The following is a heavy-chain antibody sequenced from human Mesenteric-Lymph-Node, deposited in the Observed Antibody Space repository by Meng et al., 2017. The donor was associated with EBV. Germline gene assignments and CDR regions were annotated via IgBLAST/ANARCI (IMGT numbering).Heavy chain of an antibody. CDR1: GYTFPNYG. Sequence: QGQLVHAGAGVKKPGASVKVSCKASGYTFPNYGIIWVRQAPGQGLEWMGWISAYNGNTNYAQKLQGRVTMTTDTSRSTAYMELRSLRSDDTALYYCARDLGMITFGGASDYWGQGTLVTVSS. D-gene: IGHD3-16*01. CDR3: ARDLGMITFGGASDY. CDR2: ISAYNGNT. J-gene: IGHJ4*02. V-gene: IGHV1-18*01.